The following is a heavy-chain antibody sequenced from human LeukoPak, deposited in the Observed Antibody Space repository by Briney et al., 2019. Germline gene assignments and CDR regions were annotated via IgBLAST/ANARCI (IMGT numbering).Heavy chain of an antibody. CDR2: INTGNGNT. V-gene: IGHV1-3*04. J-gene: IGHJ4*02. D-gene: IGHD3-22*01. CDR3: AREDTNYYDSSGYYSIGVYFVY. Sequence: ASVKVSCKASGYTFTSYAMHWVRQAPGQRLECMGWINTGNGNTKYSQKFQGRVTITRDTSASTAYMDLSSLRSEDTAVYYCAREDTNYYDSSGYYSIGVYFVYWGQGTLVTVSS. CDR1: GYTFTSYA.